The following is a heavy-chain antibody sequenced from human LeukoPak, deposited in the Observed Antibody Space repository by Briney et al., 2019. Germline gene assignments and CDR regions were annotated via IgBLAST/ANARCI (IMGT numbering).Heavy chain of an antibody. CDR2: IKEDGSET. CDR1: GFMFNTYS. J-gene: IGHJ4*02. V-gene: IGHV3-7*05. CDR3: ATWNSDWEFDY. D-gene: IGHD6-19*01. Sequence: GGSLRLSCAASGFMFNTYSMNWVRQAPGKGLQWVAHIKEDGSETYYVDSVKGRFTISRDNAKTSLYLEMNSLRAEDTAVYYCATWNSDWEFDYWGQGTLVSVPS.